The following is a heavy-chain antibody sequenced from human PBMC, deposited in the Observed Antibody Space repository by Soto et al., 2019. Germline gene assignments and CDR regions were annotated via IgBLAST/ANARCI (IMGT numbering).Heavy chain of an antibody. J-gene: IGHJ5*02. CDR1: GDRISSNCAT. V-gene: IGHV6-1*01. D-gene: IGHD6-13*01. Sequence: PSQTLSLTRPFSGDRISSNCATCRWTREYPSRGLEGLGRTHYRYEWYNDYAVSVKSRLTINAETYKTQFSLQLNTVTPEDTAVYYCAREEIAAAYNWFGPWGQGTLVT. CDR3: AREEIAAAYNWFGP. CDR2: THYRYEWYN.